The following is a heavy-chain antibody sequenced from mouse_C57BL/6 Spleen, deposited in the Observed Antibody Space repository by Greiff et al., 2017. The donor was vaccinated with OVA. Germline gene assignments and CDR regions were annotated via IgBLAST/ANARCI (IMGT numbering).Heavy chain of an antibody. CDR1: GYTFTSYW. CDR2: IDPSDSYT. V-gene: IGHV1-69*01. J-gene: IGHJ2*01. CDR3: ARSEGLTGTRGDY. D-gene: IGHD4-1*01. Sequence: QVQLKQPGAELVMPGASVKLSCKASGYTFTSYWMHWVKQRPGQGLEWIGEIDPSDSYTNYNQKFKCKSTLTVDKSSSTAYMQLSSLTSEDSAVYYCARSEGLTGTRGDYWGQGTTLTVSS.